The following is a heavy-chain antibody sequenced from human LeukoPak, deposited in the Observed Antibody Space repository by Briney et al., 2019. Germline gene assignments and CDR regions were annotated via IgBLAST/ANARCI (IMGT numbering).Heavy chain of an antibody. V-gene: IGHV1-24*01. CDR3: ATDLLRWWAGGEGKLDY. D-gene: IGHD4-23*01. CDR2: FDPEDGET. Sequence: GASVKVSCTVSGYTLTELSMHWVRPAPGKGLEWMGGFDPEDGETIYAQKFQGRVTMTEDTSTDTAYMELSSLRSEDTAVYYCATDLLRWWAGGEGKLDYWGQGTLVTVSS. J-gene: IGHJ4*02. CDR1: GYTLTELS.